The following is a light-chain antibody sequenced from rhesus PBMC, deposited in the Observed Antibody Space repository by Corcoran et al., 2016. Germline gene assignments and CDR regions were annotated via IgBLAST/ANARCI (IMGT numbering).Light chain of an antibody. CDR2: DAS. CDR1: QGISSY. V-gene: IGKV1-28*03. J-gene: IGKJ4*01. Sequence: DIQMTQSPSSLSASVGDTVTITCRASQGISSYLNWFQLKPGKAPKLLIYDASGLESGVPSRFSGSGSGTDFTLTLSNLQPEDFAAYYCLPHDNYPLAFGGGTKVGIK. CDR3: LPHDNYPLA.